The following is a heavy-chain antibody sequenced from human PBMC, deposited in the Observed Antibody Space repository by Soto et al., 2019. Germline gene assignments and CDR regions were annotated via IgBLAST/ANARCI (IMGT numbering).Heavy chain of an antibody. CDR2: ISYDGSNK. CDR3: ARGTVTTSLAVVY. Sequence: PGGSLRLSCAASGFTFSSYAMHWVRQAPGKGLEWVAVISYDGSNKYYADSVKGRFTISRDNSKNTLYLQMNSLRAEDTAVYYCARGTVTTSLAVVYWGQGTLVTVSS. D-gene: IGHD4-17*01. J-gene: IGHJ4*02. CDR1: GFTFSSYA. V-gene: IGHV3-30-3*01.